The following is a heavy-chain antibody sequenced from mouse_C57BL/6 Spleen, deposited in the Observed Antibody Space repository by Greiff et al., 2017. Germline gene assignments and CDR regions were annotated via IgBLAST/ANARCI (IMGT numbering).Heavy chain of an antibody. J-gene: IGHJ1*03. CDR2: INYDGSST. Sequence: EVMLVESEGGLVQPGSSMKLSCTASGFTFSDYYMAWVRQVPDKGLEWVANINYDGSSTYYLDSLKSRFIISRDNAKNILYLQMSSLKSEDTATYYCARDSGNSPFDVWGTGTTVTVSS. CDR1: GFTFSDYY. D-gene: IGHD2-1*01. V-gene: IGHV5-16*01. CDR3: ARDSGNSPFDV.